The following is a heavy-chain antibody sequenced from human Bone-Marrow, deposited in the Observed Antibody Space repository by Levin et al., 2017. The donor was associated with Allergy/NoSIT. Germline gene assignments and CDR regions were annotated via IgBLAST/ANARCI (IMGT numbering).Heavy chain of an antibody. D-gene: IGHD1-14*01. CDR3: MRSAAGAI. CDR1: GASINSHY. J-gene: IGHJ4*02. CDR2: IHYSGSS. Sequence: PGGSLRLSCTVSGASINSHYWSWIRQPPGKGLEWIGYIHYSGSSIYNPSLRSRVTISKDTSKNQIFLSLRSVTAADTAVYYCMRSAAGAIWGQGTLVTVSA. V-gene: IGHV4-59*11.